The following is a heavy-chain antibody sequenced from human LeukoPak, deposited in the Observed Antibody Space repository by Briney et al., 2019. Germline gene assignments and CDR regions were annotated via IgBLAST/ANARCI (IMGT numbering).Heavy chain of an antibody. Sequence: ASVKVSCKACGYTFTSYYMHWVRQPPGQGLEWMGIINHSGGSTSYAQKFQGRVTMTRDMSTSTVYMELSSLRSEDTAVYYCARDYDYGGNSASSGFDPWGQGTLVTVSS. CDR1: GYTFTSYY. J-gene: IGHJ5*02. V-gene: IGHV1-46*01. CDR2: INHSGGST. CDR3: ARDYDYGGNSASSGFDP. D-gene: IGHD4-23*01.